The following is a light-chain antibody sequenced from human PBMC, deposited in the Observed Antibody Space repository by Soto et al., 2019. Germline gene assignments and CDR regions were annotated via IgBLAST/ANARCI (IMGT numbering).Light chain of an antibody. V-gene: IGKV1-5*03. CDR3: QQYYIYAT. Sequence: DIQMTQSPSTLSASVGDRVTITCRASQTISNYWTWYQQRPGKAPKLLISRSSILQNGVPSRFSGSGSGTEFTLTISSLQPDDFATYYCQQYYIYATFGQGTRVEI. J-gene: IGKJ1*01. CDR2: RSS. CDR1: QTISNY.